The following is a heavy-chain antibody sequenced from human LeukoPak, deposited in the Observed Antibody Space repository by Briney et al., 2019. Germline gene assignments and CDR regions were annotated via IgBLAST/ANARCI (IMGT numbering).Heavy chain of an antibody. CDR1: GGSISGWY. J-gene: IGHJ4*02. D-gene: IGHD1-20*01. V-gene: IGHV4-59*06. Sequence: PSETLSLTCTVSGGSISGWYWSWIRQPPGKGLEWIGYVYYDGSTYYHPSLQSRLAISVDTSKNQFSLNLTSVTAADTAVYYCVRGLTGYSYFFDYWGQGALVTVSS. CDR2: VYYDGST. CDR3: VRGLTGYSYFFDY.